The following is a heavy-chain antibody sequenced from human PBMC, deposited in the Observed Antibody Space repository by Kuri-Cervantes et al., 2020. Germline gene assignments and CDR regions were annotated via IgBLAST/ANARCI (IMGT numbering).Heavy chain of an antibody. CDR1: GGSLSGYY. CDR3: ARANRDLRFLEYRQLGYFDY. V-gene: IGHV4-34*01. J-gene: IGHJ4*02. Sequence: SETLSLTCAVYGGSLSGYYWSWLRQSPGKGPEWIGETNHRGIVDYNPSLKGRVTISLDTSRTQFSLRLSSVTAADAALYYCARANRDLRFLEYRQLGYFDYWGLGTLVTVSS. CDR2: TNHRGIV. D-gene: IGHD3-3*01.